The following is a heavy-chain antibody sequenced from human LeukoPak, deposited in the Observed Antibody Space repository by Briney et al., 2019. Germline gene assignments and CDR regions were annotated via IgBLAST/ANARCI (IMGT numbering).Heavy chain of an antibody. Sequence: GGSLRLSCAASGFTFSSYEMNWVRQAPGKGLEWVSYISSSGSTIYYADSVKGRFTISRDNAKNSLYLQMNSLRAEGTAVYHCAREGYSYGYDYWGQGTLVTVSS. D-gene: IGHD5-18*01. CDR3: AREGYSYGYDY. J-gene: IGHJ4*02. V-gene: IGHV3-48*03. CDR2: ISSSGSTI. CDR1: GFTFSSYE.